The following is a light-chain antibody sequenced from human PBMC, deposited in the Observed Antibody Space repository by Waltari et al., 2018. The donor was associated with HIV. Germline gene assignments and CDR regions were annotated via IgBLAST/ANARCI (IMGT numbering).Light chain of an antibody. V-gene: IGLV1-40*01. CDR1: SSNIRAPYS. CDR3: QSYDSSLSGWV. Sequence: QSVLTPPPSVSGAPGQRVTISCTGSSSNIRAPYSVHWYHQLPGSAPTLLSYGNSNRPSGVPDRFSGSKSGTSASLAITELQAEDEADYYCQSYDSSLSGWVFGGGTKLTVL. J-gene: IGLJ3*02. CDR2: GNS.